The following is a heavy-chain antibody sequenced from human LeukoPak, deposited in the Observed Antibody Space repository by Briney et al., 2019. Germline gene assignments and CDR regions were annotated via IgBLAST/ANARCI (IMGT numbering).Heavy chain of an antibody. J-gene: IGHJ4*02. CDR1: GGSISGYY. D-gene: IGHD6-13*01. Sequence: SETLSLTCTVSGGSISGYYWSWIRQPAGQGLEWIGRVYSNGDTRYNPPLKSRVTMSVDTSKNQLSLNLGPVTAADTAVYYCARAAGAAGGQYFDYWGQGTLVTVSS. CDR3: ARAAGAAGGQYFDY. V-gene: IGHV4-4*07. CDR2: VYSNGDT.